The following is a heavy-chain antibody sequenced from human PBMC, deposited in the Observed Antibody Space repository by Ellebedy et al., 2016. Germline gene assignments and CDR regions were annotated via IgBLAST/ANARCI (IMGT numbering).Heavy chain of an antibody. Sequence: GGSLRLSCAASGFEFEDYTMHWVRQAPGKGLEWVSLITWLGDTYYLDSVKGRFTISRDKNKNSLYLQMTSLRIEDTAIYFCARGLMEKQSWVPTDYWGQGTLVTVSS. V-gene: IGHV3-43*01. D-gene: IGHD1/OR15-1a*01. CDR2: ITWLGDT. J-gene: IGHJ4*02. CDR3: ARGLMEKQSWVPTDY. CDR1: GFEFEDYT.